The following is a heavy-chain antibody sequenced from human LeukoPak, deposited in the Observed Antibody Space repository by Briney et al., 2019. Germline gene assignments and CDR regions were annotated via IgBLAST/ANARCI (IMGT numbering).Heavy chain of an antibody. J-gene: IGHJ4*02. Sequence: SETLSLTCTVSGGSVSTYYWTWIRQPPGKGLEWIGYIYTSGSTNYNPSLKSRVTMSVDTSKNQFSLKLSSVTAADTAVYYCARDLPKVAIPGYWGQGTLVTVSS. CDR3: ARDLPKVAIPGY. V-gene: IGHV4-4*08. CDR2: IYTSGST. CDR1: GGSVSTYY. D-gene: IGHD2-21*01.